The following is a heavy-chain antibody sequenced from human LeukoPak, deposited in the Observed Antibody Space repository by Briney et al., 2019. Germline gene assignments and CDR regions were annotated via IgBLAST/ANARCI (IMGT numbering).Heavy chain of an antibody. CDR1: GDSVSSDSAA. Sequence: SQTLSLTCAISGDSVSSDSAAWSWIRQSPSGGLEWLGRTYYRSKWYNEYAMSVKSRISINPDTSKNQFSLQLNSVTPEDTAVYFCARGIHSFDFDCWGQGTLVTVSS. J-gene: IGHJ4*02. CDR3: ARGIHSFDFDC. V-gene: IGHV6-1*01. CDR2: TYYRSKWYN. D-gene: IGHD2-15*01.